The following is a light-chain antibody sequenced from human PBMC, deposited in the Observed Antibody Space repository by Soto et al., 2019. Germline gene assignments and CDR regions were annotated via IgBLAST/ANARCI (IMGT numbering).Light chain of an antibody. CDR2: AAS. Sequence: DIQMTQSPSSLSASAGDKVTITCRASQGIRNNLAWYQQKPGKVPTLLIYAASTLQSGVPSRFSGSGSGTYFTLTISSLQPEDVATYYCQKYYSVPFTFGPGTKVEIK. CDR3: QKYYSVPFT. V-gene: IGKV1-27*01. CDR1: QGIRNN. J-gene: IGKJ3*01.